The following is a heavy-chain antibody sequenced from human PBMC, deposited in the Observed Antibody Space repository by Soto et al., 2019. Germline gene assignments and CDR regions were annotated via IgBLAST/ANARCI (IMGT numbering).Heavy chain of an antibody. V-gene: IGHV1-69*08. J-gene: IGHJ4*02. Sequence: QVQLEQSGTEVKKPGSSVKVSCKASGGTFSTSTFTWVRQAPGQGLEWMGRIIPIFGTGDYAPKFQGRVLITADKSTSTVYMELSGLKAEATAVFFCVRDAPIGSVFSGYDAIDSWGQGTLVTVSS. CDR1: GGTFSTST. CDR3: VRDAPIGSVFSGYDAIDS. D-gene: IGHD5-12*01. CDR2: IIPIFGTG.